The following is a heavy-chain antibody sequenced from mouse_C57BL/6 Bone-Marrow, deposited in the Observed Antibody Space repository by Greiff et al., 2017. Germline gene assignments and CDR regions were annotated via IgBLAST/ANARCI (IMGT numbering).Heavy chain of an antibody. CDR2: IYPRSGNT. Sequence: QVHVKQSGAELARPGASVKLSCKASGYTFTSYGISWVKQRTGQGLEWIGEIYPRSGNTYYNEKFKGKATLTADKSSSTAYMELRSLTSEDSAVYFCARSPYYYGSSYRYFDVWGTGTTVTVSS. CDR3: ARSPYYYGSSYRYFDV. D-gene: IGHD1-1*01. V-gene: IGHV1-81*01. J-gene: IGHJ1*03. CDR1: GYTFTSYG.